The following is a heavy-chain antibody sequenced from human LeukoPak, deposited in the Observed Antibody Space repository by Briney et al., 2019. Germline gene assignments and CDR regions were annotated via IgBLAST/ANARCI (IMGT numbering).Heavy chain of an antibody. CDR3: ATGNIRFLQWLSFDY. Sequence: GSSVKVSCKASGGTFSSDAISWVRQAPGQGLEWMGGIIPIFGTANYAQKFQRRVMITTDDSTSTAYMELSSLRSEDTAVYYCATGNIRFLQWLSFDYWGQGTLVTVSS. CDR2: IIPIFGTA. D-gene: IGHD3-3*01. J-gene: IGHJ4*02. V-gene: IGHV1-69*05. CDR1: GGTFSSDA.